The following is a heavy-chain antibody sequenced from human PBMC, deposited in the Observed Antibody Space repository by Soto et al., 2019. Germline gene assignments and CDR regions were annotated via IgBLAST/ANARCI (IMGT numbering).Heavy chain of an antibody. CDR1: GFTFNNAW. J-gene: IGHJ4*02. Sequence: EVQLVESGGDLVKSGGSLRLSCAASGFTFNNAWMSWVRQAPGKGLEWVGRIKSKIDGGTTDYAAPVKGRFSISRDDSKNTLYLQMNSLKTEDTAVYYCTTHPYYDSSGYYYGRIDYWGQGTLVTVSS. V-gene: IGHV3-15*01. D-gene: IGHD3-22*01. CDR2: IKSKIDGGTT. CDR3: TTHPYYDSSGYYYGRIDY.